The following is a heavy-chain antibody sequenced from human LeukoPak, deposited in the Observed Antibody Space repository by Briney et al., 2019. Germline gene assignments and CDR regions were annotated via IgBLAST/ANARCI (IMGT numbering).Heavy chain of an antibody. CDR3: AKAIRPGTVLQYFDWLPRGAFDI. CDR2: INHSGST. Sequence: SETLSLTCAVYGGSFSGYYWSWIRQPPGKGLEWIGEINHSGSTNYNPSLKSRVTISVDTSKNQFSLKLSSVTAADTAVYYCAKAIRPGTVLQYFDWLPRGAFDIWGQGTMVTVSS. D-gene: IGHD3-9*01. CDR1: GGSFSGYY. V-gene: IGHV4-34*01. J-gene: IGHJ3*02.